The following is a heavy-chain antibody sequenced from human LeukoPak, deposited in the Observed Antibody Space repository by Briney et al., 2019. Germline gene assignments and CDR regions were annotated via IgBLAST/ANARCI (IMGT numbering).Heavy chain of an antibody. Sequence: PGGSLRLSCAASGFTFSSYAMSWVRQAPGKGLEWVSAISGSGGSTYYADSVKGRFTISRDNSKNTLYLQMNSLRAEDTAVYYCAKDLSSAVVVAATPFGYWGQGTLVTVSS. V-gene: IGHV3-23*01. D-gene: IGHD2-15*01. J-gene: IGHJ4*02. CDR1: GFTFSSYA. CDR3: AKDLSSAVVVAATPFGY. CDR2: ISGSGGST.